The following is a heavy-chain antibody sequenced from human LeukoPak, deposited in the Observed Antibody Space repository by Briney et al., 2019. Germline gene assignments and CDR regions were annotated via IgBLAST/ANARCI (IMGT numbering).Heavy chain of an antibody. J-gene: IGHJ4*02. Sequence: SQTLSLTCTVSGGSISSGSFYWSWIRQPAGKGLEWIGRIYTSGSTNYNPSLKSRVTISADTSKNQFSLKLSSVTAADTAVYYCARGRYFFGSGSYGGFDYWGQGTLVTVSS. CDR2: IYTSGST. CDR3: ARGRYFFGSGSYGGFDY. CDR1: GGSISSGSFY. V-gene: IGHV4-61*02. D-gene: IGHD3-10*01.